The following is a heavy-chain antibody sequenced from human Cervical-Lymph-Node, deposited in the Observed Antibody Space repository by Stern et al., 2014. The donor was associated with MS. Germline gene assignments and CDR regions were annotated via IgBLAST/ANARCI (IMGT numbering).Heavy chain of an antibody. J-gene: IGHJ4*02. V-gene: IGHV1-46*01. D-gene: IGHD6-13*01. CDR3: ARAGGKDSNWYSFDS. CDR1: GYTFIRYY. Sequence: QVQLVQSGAEVKKPGASVKVSCKTSGYTFIRYYLYWVRQAPGQGLEWMGMINPSGGSTGYAQKFQGRVSMTRDTSTSTVYMELSSLRSEDTAVYFCARAGGKDSNWYSFDSWGQGTLVTVSS. CDR2: INPSGGST.